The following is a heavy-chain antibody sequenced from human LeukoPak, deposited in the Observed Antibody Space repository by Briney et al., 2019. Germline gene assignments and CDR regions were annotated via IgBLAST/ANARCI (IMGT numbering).Heavy chain of an antibody. J-gene: IGHJ3*02. V-gene: IGHV1-18*01. CDR1: GYIFTSNG. CDR2: ISAYNGNA. D-gene: IGHD2-2*01. CDR3: ARRYQLLDAFDI. Sequence: ASVKVSCKASGYIFTSNGISWVRQAPGQGLEWMGWISAYNGNANYAQNLQGRVTMTTDTSTSTAYMELRSLRSDDTAVYYCARRYQLLDAFDIWGQGTMVTVSS.